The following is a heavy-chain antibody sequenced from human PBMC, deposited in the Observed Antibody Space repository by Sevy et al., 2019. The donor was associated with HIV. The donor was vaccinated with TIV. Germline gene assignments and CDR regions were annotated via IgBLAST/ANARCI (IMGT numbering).Heavy chain of an antibody. CDR1: GGSISSGGYY. CDR3: ATGAGYCSNTSCYKVRDYYYGMDV. Sequence: SETLSLTCTVSGGSISSGGYYWSWIRQHPGKGLEWIGYIYYSGSTYYNPSLKSRVTISVDTSKNQFSLKLSSVTAADTAVYYCATGAGYCSNTSCYKVRDYYYGMDVWGQGTTVTVSS. CDR2: IYYSGST. V-gene: IGHV4-31*03. J-gene: IGHJ6*02. D-gene: IGHD2-2*02.